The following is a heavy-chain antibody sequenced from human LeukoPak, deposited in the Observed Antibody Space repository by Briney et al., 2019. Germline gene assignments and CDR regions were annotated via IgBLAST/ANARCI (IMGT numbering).Heavy chain of an antibody. CDR2: ISWNSGSI. D-gene: IGHD6-25*01. J-gene: IGHJ6*03. Sequence: GGSLRLSCAATGFTFDVYAMHWVRQAPGKGLEWVSGISWNSGSIGYADSVKGRFTISRDNAKNSLYLQMNSLRAEDTALYYCAKDISRLPYYYMDVWGKGTTVTVSS. V-gene: IGHV3-9*01. CDR3: AKDISRLPYYYMDV. CDR1: GFTFDVYA.